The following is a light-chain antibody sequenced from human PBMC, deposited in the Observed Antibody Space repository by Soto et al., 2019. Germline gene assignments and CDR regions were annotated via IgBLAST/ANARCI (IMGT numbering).Light chain of an antibody. J-gene: IGLJ2*01. CDR2: EGS. CDR1: SSDVGSYNL. V-gene: IGLV2-23*01. CDR3: CSYAGSSTVV. Sequence: QSALTQPASVSGSPGQSITISCTGTSSDVGSYNLVSWYQQHPDKAPKLIIYEGSKRPSGISNRFSGSKSGSTASLTISGLQAEDEADYYCCSYAGSSTVVFGGGTKLTVL.